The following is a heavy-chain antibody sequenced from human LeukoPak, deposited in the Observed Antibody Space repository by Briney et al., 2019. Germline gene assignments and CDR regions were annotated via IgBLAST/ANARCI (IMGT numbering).Heavy chain of an antibody. Sequence: GGSLRLSCAASGFTFNSYAMNWVRQALGKVLEWVSTISGSGGSTYYADSVRGRFTISRDNSKNTLYLQMNSLRAEDTAVYYCAKDDSSGYSYYFDYWGQGTLVTVSS. V-gene: IGHV3-23*01. CDR2: ISGSGGST. CDR1: GFTFNSYA. D-gene: IGHD3-22*01. CDR3: AKDDSSGYSYYFDY. J-gene: IGHJ4*02.